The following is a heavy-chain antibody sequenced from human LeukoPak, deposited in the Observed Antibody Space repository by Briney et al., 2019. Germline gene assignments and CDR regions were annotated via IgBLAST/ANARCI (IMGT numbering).Heavy chain of an antibody. J-gene: IGHJ4*02. D-gene: IGHD3-22*01. CDR2: INHSGST. Sequence: PSETLSLTCAVYGGSFSGYYWSWIRQPPGKGLEWIGEINHSGSTNYNPSLKSRVTISVDTSKNQSSLKLSSVTAADTAVYYCARVGDYYDSSGVQGYFDYWGQGTLVTVSS. V-gene: IGHV4-34*01. CDR1: GGSFSGYY. CDR3: ARVGDYYDSSGVQGYFDY.